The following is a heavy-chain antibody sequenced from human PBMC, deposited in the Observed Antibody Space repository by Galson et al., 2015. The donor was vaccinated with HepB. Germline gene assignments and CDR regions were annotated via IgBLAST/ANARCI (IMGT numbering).Heavy chain of an antibody. Sequence: SVKVSCKASGGTFSSYTISWVRQAPGQGLEWMGRIIPILGIANYAQKFQGRVTITADKSTSTAYMELSSLRSEDTAVYYCARVVPGYGGNSGHDAFDIWGQGTMVTVSS. CDR3: ARVVPGYGGNSGHDAFDI. D-gene: IGHD4-23*01. V-gene: IGHV1-69*02. CDR1: GGTFSSYT. CDR2: IIPILGIA. J-gene: IGHJ3*02.